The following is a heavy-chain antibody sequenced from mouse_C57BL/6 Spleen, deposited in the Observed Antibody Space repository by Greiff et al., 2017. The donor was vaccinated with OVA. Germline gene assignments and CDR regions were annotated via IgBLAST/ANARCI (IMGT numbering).Heavy chain of an antibody. CDR2: IYPSDSET. J-gene: IGHJ3*01. V-gene: IGHV1-61*01. Sequence: QVQLQQPGAELVRPGSSVKLSCKASGYTFTSYWMDWVKQRPGQGLEWIGNIYPSDSETHYNQKFKDKATLTVDKSSSTAYMQLSSLTSEDSAVYYCARWAAQATGVAYWGKGTRVTVSA. CDR1: GYTFTSYW. D-gene: IGHD3-2*02. CDR3: ARWAAQATGVAY.